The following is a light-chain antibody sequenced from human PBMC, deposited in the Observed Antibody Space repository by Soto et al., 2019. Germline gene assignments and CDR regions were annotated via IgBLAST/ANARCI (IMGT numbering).Light chain of an antibody. Sequence: DIQMTQSPSTLSTSVGDRATITCRASQSISTWLASYQQKPRNAPTLLIYEASTLETVVSSRFSGSGSGTEFTLTISSLQPDDIATYYCQQYNIYPCTFGQGTNADIK. CDR1: QSISTW. V-gene: IGKV1-5*01. CDR3: QQYNIYPCT. CDR2: EAS. J-gene: IGKJ1*01.